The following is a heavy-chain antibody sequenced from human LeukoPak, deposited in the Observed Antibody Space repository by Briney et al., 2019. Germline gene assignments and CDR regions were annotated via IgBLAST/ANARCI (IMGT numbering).Heavy chain of an antibody. CDR1: GFTFSSYW. Sequence: PGGSLRLSCAASGFTFSSYWMSWVRQAPGKGLEWVANIKQDGSEKYYVDSVKGRFTISRDNAKNSLYLQMNSLRAEDTAVYYCARDVASGSYYPRYFDYWGQGTLVTVSS. CDR3: ARDVASGSYYPRYFDY. CDR2: IKQDGSEK. J-gene: IGHJ4*02. V-gene: IGHV3-7*01. D-gene: IGHD3-10*01.